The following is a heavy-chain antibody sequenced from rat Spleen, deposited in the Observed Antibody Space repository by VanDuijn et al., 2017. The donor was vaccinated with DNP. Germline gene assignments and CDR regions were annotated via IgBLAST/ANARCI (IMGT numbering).Heavy chain of an antibody. J-gene: IGHJ2*01. CDR1: GFTFNNYW. D-gene: IGHD1-12*02. CDR2: IANTGGNT. CDR3: AKDRDYYDGSYYYGFGTFDY. V-gene: IGHV5-31*01. Sequence: EVQLVESGGGPVQPGRSLKLSCVASGFTFNNYWMSWTRQAPGKGLEWVASIANTGGNTYYRDSVKGRFTISRDNAKNTLYLQMDSLRSEDTATYYCAKDRDYYDGSYYYGFGTFDYWGQGVMVTVSS.